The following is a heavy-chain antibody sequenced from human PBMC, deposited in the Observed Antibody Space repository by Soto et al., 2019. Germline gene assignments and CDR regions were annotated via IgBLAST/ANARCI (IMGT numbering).Heavy chain of an antibody. V-gene: IGHV3-48*03. Sequence: PGGSLRLSCAVSGFTFSSSEMYWVHQAPGKGLEWISYIHPSGQPIFYADSVKGRFTISRDNANNSLFLQMNSLRAEDTAVYYCARRASRWGQGTMVTVSS. D-gene: IGHD1-26*01. J-gene: IGHJ3*01. CDR3: ARRASR. CDR2: IHPSGQPI. CDR1: GFTFSSSE.